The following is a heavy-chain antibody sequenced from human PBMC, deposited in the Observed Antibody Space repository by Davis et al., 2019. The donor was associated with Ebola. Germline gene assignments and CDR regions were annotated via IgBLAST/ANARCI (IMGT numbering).Heavy chain of an antibody. V-gene: IGHV3-30-3*01. CDR1: GFTFSSYA. D-gene: IGHD2-2*01. CDR3: ARNRGGIVVVPAAMVY. CDR2: ISYDGSNK. Sequence: GGSLRLSCAASGFTFSSYAMSWVRQAPGKGLEWVADISYDGSNKYYADSMKGRFTISRDNSKNTLYLQMNSLRAEDTAVYYCARNRGGIVVVPAAMVYWGQGTLVTVSS. J-gene: IGHJ4*02.